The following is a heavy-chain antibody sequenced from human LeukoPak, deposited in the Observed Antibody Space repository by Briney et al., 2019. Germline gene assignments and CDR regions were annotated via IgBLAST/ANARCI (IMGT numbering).Heavy chain of an antibody. D-gene: IGHD3-16*02. CDR3: AKDSHDYVWGSYRPNFDY. CDR2: ISWNSGSI. CDR1: GFTFDDYA. J-gene: IGHJ4*02. Sequence: GGSLRLSCAASGFTFDDYAMHWVRQAPGKGLEWVSGISWNSGSIGYADSVKGRFTISRDNAKNSLYLQMNSLRAEDTALYYCAKDSHDYVWGSYRPNFDYWGQGTLVTVSS. V-gene: IGHV3-9*01.